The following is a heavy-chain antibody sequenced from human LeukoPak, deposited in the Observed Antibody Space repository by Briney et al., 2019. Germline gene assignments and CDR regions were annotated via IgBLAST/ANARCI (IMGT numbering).Heavy chain of an antibody. Sequence: GASVKVSCKASGYTLTGYYMHWVRQAPGQGLEWMGWINPNSGGTNYAQKFQGRVTMTRDTSISTAYMELSRLRSDDTAVYYCARADIVVVPAASSPDYWGQGTLVTVSS. CDR2: INPNSGGT. D-gene: IGHD2-2*01. V-gene: IGHV1-2*02. J-gene: IGHJ4*02. CDR3: ARADIVVVPAASSPDY. CDR1: GYTLTGYY.